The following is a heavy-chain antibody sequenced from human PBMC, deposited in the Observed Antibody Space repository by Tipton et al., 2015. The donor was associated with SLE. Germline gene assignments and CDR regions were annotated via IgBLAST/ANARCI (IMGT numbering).Heavy chain of an antibody. D-gene: IGHD3-10*01. Sequence: TLSLTCTVSGGSIYSGGHYWSWIRQSAGVGLEWIGRIYADGSTHYNPSLKGRVTISIDTSKSQFSLKLSSVTAADTAVYYCARHRSGSYYFWGQGTLVTVSS. V-gene: IGHV4-61*02. J-gene: IGHJ4*02. CDR3: ARHRSGSYYF. CDR2: IYADGST. CDR1: GGSIYSGGHY.